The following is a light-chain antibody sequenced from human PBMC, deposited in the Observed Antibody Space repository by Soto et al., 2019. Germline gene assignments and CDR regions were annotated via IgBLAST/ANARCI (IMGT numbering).Light chain of an antibody. J-gene: IGKJ1*01. V-gene: IGKV1-27*01. CDR3: QTYNSAPWT. CDR2: AAS. CDR1: QGICNY. Sequence: DIQMTQSPSSLSASVGDRVTITCRASQGICNYLAWYQQKPGKVPKLLIYAASTLQSGVPSRFSGSGSGTDFTLTISSLQPADVATYYCQTYNSAPWTFGQGTKVEIK.